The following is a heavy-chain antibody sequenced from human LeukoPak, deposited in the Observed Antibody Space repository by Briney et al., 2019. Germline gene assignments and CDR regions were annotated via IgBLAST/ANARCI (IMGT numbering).Heavy chain of an antibody. CDR3: ARGSRDSYYYGSGSSPPAFDY. D-gene: IGHD3-10*01. V-gene: IGHV1-18*01. Sequence: GASVKVSCKASGYTFTSYAMNWVRQAPGQGLEWMGWISAYNGNTNYAQKLQGRVTMTTDTSTSTAYMELSSLRSEDTAVYYCARGSRDSYYYGSGSSPPAFDYWGQGTLVTVSS. CDR1: GYTFTSYA. CDR2: ISAYNGNT. J-gene: IGHJ4*02.